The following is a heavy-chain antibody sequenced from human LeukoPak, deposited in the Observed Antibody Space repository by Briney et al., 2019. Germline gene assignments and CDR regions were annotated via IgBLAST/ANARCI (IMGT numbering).Heavy chain of an antibody. J-gene: IGHJ4*02. CDR3: ARDHNWVVDY. CDR2: ISTYNGDT. CDR1: GYTLTSYG. D-gene: IGHD1-1*01. Sequence: GASVKVSCKASGYTLTSYGIRWVRQAPGQGLEWMGWISTYNGDTNYAQKLQGRVTMTTDTSTSTAYMELRSLRSDDTAVYYCARDHNWVVDYWGQGTLVTVSS. V-gene: IGHV1-18*01.